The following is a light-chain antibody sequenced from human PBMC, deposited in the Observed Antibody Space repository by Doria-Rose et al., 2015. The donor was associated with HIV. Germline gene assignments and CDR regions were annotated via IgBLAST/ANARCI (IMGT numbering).Light chain of an antibody. CDR3: MQTILLPFT. CDR1: QSLVNSDGKTY. CDR2: EVS. Sequence: MTQSPLSLSVTPGQPASISCRSSQSLVNSDGKTYLYWYLQKPGQSPQLLIYEVSNRFSGVPDRFSGSGSGAGFTLKISRVEPGDFGVYYCMQTILLPFTFGPGTTVDIK. V-gene: IGKV2D-29*02. J-gene: IGKJ3*01.